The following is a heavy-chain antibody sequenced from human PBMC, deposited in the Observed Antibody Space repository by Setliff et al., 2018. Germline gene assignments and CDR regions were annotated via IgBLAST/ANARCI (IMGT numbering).Heavy chain of an antibody. V-gene: IGHV1-18*01. CDR1: GFTFKTYS. CDR2: ISGYNGNT. D-gene: IGHD1-26*01. CDR3: ARAHLPGSGSYFGFDY. Sequence: ASVKVSCKASGFTFKTYSFSWIRQAPGQGLEWVGWISGYNGNTIYAQNFQDRVSMTTDASTGTAYTELSSLTSDDTAVYYCARAHLPGSGSYFGFDYWGQGTLVTVSS. J-gene: IGHJ4*02.